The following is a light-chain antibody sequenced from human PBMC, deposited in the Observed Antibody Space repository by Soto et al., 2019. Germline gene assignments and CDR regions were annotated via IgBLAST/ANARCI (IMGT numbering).Light chain of an antibody. V-gene: IGKV1-9*01. CDR2: LAS. CDR1: QVISKY. Sequence: IQLTQSPSSLSASVGDRVTITCRASQVISKYLAWYQQKPGTAPKLLIYLASTLQGGVPSRFSGNGSGTDFNLTISSLQPVDVASYYCQQYDHLTFTFGPETKVDIQ. CDR3: QQYDHLTFT. J-gene: IGKJ3*01.